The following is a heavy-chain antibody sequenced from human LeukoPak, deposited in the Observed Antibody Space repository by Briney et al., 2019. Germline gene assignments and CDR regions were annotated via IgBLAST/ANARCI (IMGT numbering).Heavy chain of an antibody. J-gene: IGHJ5*02. D-gene: IGHD6-13*01. CDR2: IRSKAYGGTT. Sequence: GGSLRLSCTASGFTFGDYAMSWVRQAPGKGLEWVGFIRSKAYGGTTEYAASAKGRFTISRDDSKSIAYLQMNSLKTEDTAVYYCTSSYSSSWENWFDPWGQGTLVTVSS. V-gene: IGHV3-49*04. CDR1: GFTFGDYA. CDR3: TSSYSSSWENWFDP.